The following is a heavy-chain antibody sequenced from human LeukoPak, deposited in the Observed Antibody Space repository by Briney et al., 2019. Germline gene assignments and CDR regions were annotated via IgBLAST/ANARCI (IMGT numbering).Heavy chain of an antibody. D-gene: IGHD1-26*01. CDR2: IKQDGSEK. V-gene: IGHV3-7*01. CDR3: ARTDSGSSGYFDF. Sequence: GGSLRLSCAASGFTFSSSWMSWVRQAPGKGLEWVADIKQDGSEKYYVDSVKGRFTISRDNAKNSLYLQMNSLRAEDTAVYYCARTDSGSSGYFDFWGQGTLVTVSS. CDR1: GFTFSSSW. J-gene: IGHJ4*02.